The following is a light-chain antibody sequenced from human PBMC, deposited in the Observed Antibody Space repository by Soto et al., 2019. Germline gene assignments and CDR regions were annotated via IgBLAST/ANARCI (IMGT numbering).Light chain of an antibody. CDR2: GNS. CDR1: SSKVGAGYD. CDR3: QSYDSSLSGWV. J-gene: IGLJ3*02. Sequence: QAVVTQPPSVSGAPGQRVTISCTGSSSKVGAGYDVHWYQQVPGTAPKLLIYGNSNRPSGVPDRFSGSKSGTSASLAITGLQADDEADYYCQSYDSSLSGWVFGGGTKLTVL. V-gene: IGLV1-40*01.